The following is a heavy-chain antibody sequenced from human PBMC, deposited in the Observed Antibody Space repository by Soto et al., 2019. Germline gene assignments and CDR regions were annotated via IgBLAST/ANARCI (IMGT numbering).Heavy chain of an antibody. J-gene: IGHJ6*03. CDR2: FDTEDGET. Sequence: QVQLVQSGAEVKKPGASVKVSCKVSGYTLTELSMHWVRQAPGKGLEWMGGFDTEDGETIYAQKFQGRVTMTEDTSTDTAYMELSSLRSADTAVYSCATVPAKHAYYYYYMDVWGNGTTVTVSS. CDR1: GYTLTELS. CDR3: ATVPAKHAYYYYYMDV. D-gene: IGHD2-2*01. V-gene: IGHV1-24*01.